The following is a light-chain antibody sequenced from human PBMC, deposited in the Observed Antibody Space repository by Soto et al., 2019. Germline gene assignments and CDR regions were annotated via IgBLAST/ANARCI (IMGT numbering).Light chain of an antibody. CDR3: QQYGSSPGT. CDR1: QSVRDNY. Sequence: ENVLTQSPGTVSLSQGERATLSCRSSQSVRDNYLAWYQQKPGQAPSLLIFDTSRRATGIPDRFTGSGSGTDFALTISRVEPQDIAVYFCQQYGSSPGTFGQGTKVDI. V-gene: IGKV3-20*01. J-gene: IGKJ1*01. CDR2: DTS.